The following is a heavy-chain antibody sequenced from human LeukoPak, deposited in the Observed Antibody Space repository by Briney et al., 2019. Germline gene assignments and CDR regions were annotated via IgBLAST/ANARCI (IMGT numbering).Heavy chain of an antibody. J-gene: IGHJ4*02. Sequence: GGSLRLSCAASELTISDHYMDGVRQAPGKGVECVVRTSNKADSYTPYYAASVRGRFRISRDDTKNLLYLHMNSLKAEDTAVYYCTRHYFSDWGQGTLVTVSS. D-gene: IGHD2-15*01. CDR3: TRHYFSD. CDR2: TSNKADSYTP. V-gene: IGHV3-72*01. CDR1: ELTISDHY.